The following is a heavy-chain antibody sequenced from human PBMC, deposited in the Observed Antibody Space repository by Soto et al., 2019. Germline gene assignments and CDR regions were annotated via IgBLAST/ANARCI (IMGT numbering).Heavy chain of an antibody. J-gene: IGHJ4*02. CDR2: ISYDGSNK. Sequence: GGSLRLSCAASGFTFSSYAMHWVRQAPGKGLEWVAVISYDGSNKYYADSVKGRFTISRDNSKNTLYLQMNSLRAEDTAVYYCASECSTSCYPHRNLHYCGPGNMVTVYS. CDR1: GFTFSSYA. D-gene: IGHD2-2*01. V-gene: IGHV3-30-3*01. CDR3: ASECSTSCYPHRNLHY.